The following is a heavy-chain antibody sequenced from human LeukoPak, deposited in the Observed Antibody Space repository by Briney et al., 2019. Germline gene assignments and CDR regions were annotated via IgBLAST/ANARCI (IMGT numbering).Heavy chain of an antibody. CDR1: GGSISSYY. D-gene: IGHD1-26*01. J-gene: IGHJ4*02. V-gene: IGHV4-4*07. CDR2: IYTSGST. CDR3: ARDSIVGATTVFDY. Sequence: SETLSLTCTVSGGSISSYYWSWIRQPAGKGLEWIGRIYTSGSTNYNPSLKSRVTMSVDTSKNQFSLKLSSVTAADTAVYYCARDSIVGATTVFDYWGQGTLVTVPS.